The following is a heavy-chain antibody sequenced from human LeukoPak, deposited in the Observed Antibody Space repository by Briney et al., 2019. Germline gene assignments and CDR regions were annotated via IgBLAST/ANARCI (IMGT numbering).Heavy chain of an antibody. J-gene: IGHJ4*02. CDR2: IIPIFGTA. V-gene: IGHV1-69*01. D-gene: IGHD2-2*01. CDR3: VRLGSTSPGNWYKLFDQ. CDR1: GGTFSSYA. Sequence: ASVKVSCKASGGTFSSYAISWVRQAPGQGLEWMGGIIPIFGTANYAQKFQGRVTIAADESTSTAYMELSSLRSEDTALYYCVRLGSTSPGNWYKLFDQWGQGTLVTVSS.